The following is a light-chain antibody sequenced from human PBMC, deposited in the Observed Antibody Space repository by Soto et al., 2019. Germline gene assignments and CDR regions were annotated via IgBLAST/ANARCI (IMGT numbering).Light chain of an antibody. V-gene: IGKV1-5*03. CDR2: KAS. CDR1: QSISTW. J-gene: IGKJ1*01. CDR3: QQYINRWT. Sequence: DIQMTQSPSTLSASVGDRVTITCRASQSISTWLAWYQQKPGKAPKLLIYKASSLESGVPSRFSGSGSGTEFTLTFSSLQPYDSATYYCQQYINRWTFGQGT.